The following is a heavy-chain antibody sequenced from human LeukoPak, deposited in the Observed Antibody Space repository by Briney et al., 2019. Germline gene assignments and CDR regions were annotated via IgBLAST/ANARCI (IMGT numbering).Heavy chain of an antibody. CDR1: GFTFDDYG. J-gene: IGHJ4*02. CDR3: ARAAMVRGVDYFDS. Sequence: PGGSLRLSCAASGFTFDDYGMSWVRQPPGKGLEWVSGINWNGDRTGYADSVRGRFTISRDNAKNSLYLQMNSLRAEDTAVYYCARAAMVRGVDYFDSWGQGTLVTVSS. V-gene: IGHV3-20*04. D-gene: IGHD3-10*01. CDR2: INWNGDRT.